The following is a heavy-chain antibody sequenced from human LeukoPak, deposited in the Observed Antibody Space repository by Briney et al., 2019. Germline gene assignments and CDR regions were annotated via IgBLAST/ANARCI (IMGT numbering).Heavy chain of an antibody. Sequence: ASVKVSCKASGYTFTSYDINWVRQATGQGLEWMGWMNPNSGNTGYAQKFQGRVAMTRNTSISTAYMELSSLRSEDTAVYYCARGSGYSYGQDRYYYDSSGYLNYWGQGTLVTVSS. D-gene: IGHD3-22*01. CDR3: ARGSGYSYGQDRYYYDSSGYLNY. J-gene: IGHJ4*02. CDR2: MNPNSGNT. CDR1: GYTFTSYD. V-gene: IGHV1-8*01.